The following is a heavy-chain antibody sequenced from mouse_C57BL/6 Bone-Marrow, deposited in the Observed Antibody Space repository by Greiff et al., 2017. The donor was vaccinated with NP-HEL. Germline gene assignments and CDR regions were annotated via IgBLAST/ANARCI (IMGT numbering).Heavy chain of an antibody. J-gene: IGHJ3*01. CDR2: ISSGSSTL. CDR3: ANLAWFAY. Sequence: EVQGVESGGGLVKPGGSLKLSCAASGFTFSDYGMHWVRQAPEKGLEWVAYISSGSSTLYYADTVKGRFTISRDNAKNTLFLQMTSLRSEDTAMYYCANLAWFAYWGQGTLVTVSA. CDR1: GFTFSDYG. V-gene: IGHV5-17*01.